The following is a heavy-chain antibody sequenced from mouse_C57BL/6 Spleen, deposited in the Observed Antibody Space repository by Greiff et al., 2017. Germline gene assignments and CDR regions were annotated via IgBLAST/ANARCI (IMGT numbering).Heavy chain of an antibody. Sequence: EVQLVESGGGLVKPGGSLKLSCAASGFTFSSYAMSWVRQTPEKRLEWVATISDGGSYTYYPDNVKGRFTISRDNAKNNLYLQMSHLKSEDTAMYYCARGGGSSYPYAMDYWGQGTSVTVSS. J-gene: IGHJ4*01. CDR3: ARGGGSSYPYAMDY. V-gene: IGHV5-4*01. CDR1: GFTFSSYA. CDR2: ISDGGSYT. D-gene: IGHD1-1*01.